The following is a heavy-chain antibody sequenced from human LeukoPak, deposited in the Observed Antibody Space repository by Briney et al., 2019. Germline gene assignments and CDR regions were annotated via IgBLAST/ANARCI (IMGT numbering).Heavy chain of an antibody. V-gene: IGHV1-2*02. CDR2: INPNSGGT. CDR1: GYTFTGYY. Sequence: ASVKVSCKASGYTFTGYYMHWVRQAPGQGLEWMGWINPNSGGTNYAQKFQGRVTMTRDTSISTAYMELSRLRSDDTAVYYCARDKYSSSWLGAFDIWGQGTMVTVSS. CDR3: ARDKYSSSWLGAFDI. J-gene: IGHJ3*02. D-gene: IGHD6-13*01.